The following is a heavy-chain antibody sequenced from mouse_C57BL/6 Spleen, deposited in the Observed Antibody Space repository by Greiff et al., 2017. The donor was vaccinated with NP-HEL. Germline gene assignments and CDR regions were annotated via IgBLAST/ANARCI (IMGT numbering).Heavy chain of an antibody. J-gene: IGHJ2*01. D-gene: IGHD1-1*01. CDR3: ARDERERYYFDY. CDR1: GFTFSSYA. CDR2: ISDGGSYT. Sequence: EVKLVESGGGLVKPGGSLKLSCAASGFTFSSYAMSWVRQTPEKRLEWVATISDGGSYTYYPDNVKGRFTISRDNAKNNLYLQLSHLKSEDTAMYYCARDERERYYFDYWGQGTTLTVSS. V-gene: IGHV5-4*01.